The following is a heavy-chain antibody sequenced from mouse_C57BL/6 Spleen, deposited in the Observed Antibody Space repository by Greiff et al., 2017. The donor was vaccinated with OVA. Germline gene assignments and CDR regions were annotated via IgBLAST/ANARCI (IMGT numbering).Heavy chain of an antibody. V-gene: IGHV5-16*01. CDR1: GFTFSDYY. Sequence: EVKLMESEGGLVQPGSSMKLSCTASGFTFSDYYMAWVRQVPEKGLEWVANINYDGSSTYYLDSLKSRFIISRDNAKNIQYLQMSSLKSEDTATYYCARESSYWYFDVWGTGTTVTVSS. CDR2: INYDGSST. CDR3: ARESSYWYFDV. J-gene: IGHJ1*03. D-gene: IGHD1-3*01.